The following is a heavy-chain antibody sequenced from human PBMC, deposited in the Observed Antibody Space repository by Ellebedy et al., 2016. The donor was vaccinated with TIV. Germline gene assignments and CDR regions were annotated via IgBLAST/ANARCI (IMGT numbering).Heavy chain of an antibody. Sequence: ASVKVSCXTSGYSFTTYGLSWVRQAPGQGLEWMGILNPSGGTATYAQKFQGRVTMTRDTSTSTVYMELSSLRYDDTAVYYCARGAYDILTGYHGWFDPWGQGTLVTVSS. CDR3: ARGAYDILTGYHGWFDP. D-gene: IGHD3-9*01. CDR2: LNPSGGTA. CDR1: GYSFTTYG. J-gene: IGHJ5*02. V-gene: IGHV1-46*01.